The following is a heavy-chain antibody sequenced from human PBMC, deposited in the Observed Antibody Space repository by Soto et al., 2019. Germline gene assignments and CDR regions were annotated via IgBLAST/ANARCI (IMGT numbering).Heavy chain of an antibody. D-gene: IGHD6-19*01. CDR3: ARGGTSGWLKGAYDV. CDR1: GGTLNKHA. V-gene: IGHV1-69*01. CDR2: IIPMFGIP. Sequence: QVQLVQSGAEVKKPGSSVKVSCQASGGTLNKHAITWVRRAPGQGREWLGGIIPMFGIPNYPQKFKGRVTITADDSTNTSHMELSSLTSDDTAVYYCARGGTSGWLKGAYDVWGQGTQVTVSS. J-gene: IGHJ3*01.